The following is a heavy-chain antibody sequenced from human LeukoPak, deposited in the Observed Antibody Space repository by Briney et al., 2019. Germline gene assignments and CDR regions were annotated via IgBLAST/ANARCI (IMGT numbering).Heavy chain of an antibody. J-gene: IGHJ4*02. CDR2: ISGSGGST. CDR1: GFTFSSYA. D-gene: IGHD3-3*01. V-gene: IGHV3-23*01. Sequence: GGSLRLSCAASGFTFSSYAMSWVRQAPGKGLEWVSAISGSGGSTYYADSVKGRFTISRDNSKNTLYLQMNSLRAEDTAVYYCARDYDFWSGYRGPGYWGQGTLVTVSS. CDR3: ARDYDFWSGYRGPGY.